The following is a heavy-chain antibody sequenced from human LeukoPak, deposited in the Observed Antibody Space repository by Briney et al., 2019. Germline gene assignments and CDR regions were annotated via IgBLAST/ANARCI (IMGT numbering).Heavy chain of an antibody. CDR3: ARDDRITMVRGVPSL. J-gene: IGHJ4*02. V-gene: IGHV3-21*01. CDR1: GFTFSSYS. D-gene: IGHD3-10*01. Sequence: GSLRLSCAASGFTFSSYSMNWVRQAPGKGLEWVSSISSSSYIYYADSVKGRFTISRDNAKNSLYLQMNSLRAEDTAVYYCARDDRITMVRGVPSLWGQGTLVTVSS. CDR2: ISSSSYI.